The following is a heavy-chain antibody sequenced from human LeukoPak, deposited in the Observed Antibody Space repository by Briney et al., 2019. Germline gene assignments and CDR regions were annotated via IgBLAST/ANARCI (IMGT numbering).Heavy chain of an antibody. CDR2: ITTYNANT. CDR3: ARVGGDYYDRSGYYPLDY. V-gene: IGHV1-18*01. D-gene: IGHD3-22*01. J-gene: IGHJ4*02. Sequence: ASVRVSCEASVYTFTSYGISWGRQAPGQGLEWRGWITTYNANTVQGRLSMTTDPSTNTAYMELSSLTSDDTAVYYCARVGGDYYDRSGYYPLDYWGQGTLVTVSS. CDR1: VYTFTSYG.